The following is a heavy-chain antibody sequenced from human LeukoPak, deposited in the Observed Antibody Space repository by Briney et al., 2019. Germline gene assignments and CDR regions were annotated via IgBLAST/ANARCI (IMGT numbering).Heavy chain of an antibody. D-gene: IGHD1-20*01. V-gene: IGHV6-1*01. CDR3: ARDRWANWNYVDY. Sequence: SQTLSLTCAITGDSVSSNSAAWNWVRQSPSRGLEWLGRTYYRSKWYNDYAVSVKSRITINPDTSKNQFSLQLNSVTPEDAAVYYCARDRWANWNYVDYWGQGTLVTVSS. J-gene: IGHJ4*02. CDR2: TYYRSKWYN. CDR1: GDSVSSNSAA.